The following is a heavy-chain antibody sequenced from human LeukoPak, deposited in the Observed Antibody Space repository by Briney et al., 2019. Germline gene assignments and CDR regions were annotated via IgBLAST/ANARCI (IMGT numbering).Heavy chain of an antibody. V-gene: IGHV4-59*01. J-gene: IGHJ3*02. CDR1: GGSISSYY. CDR3: ARAVVVIGLTVDHDAFDI. D-gene: IGHD3-22*01. Sequence: SETLSLTCTVSGGSISSYYWSWIRQPPGKGLEWIGYIYYSGSTNYNPSLKSRVTISVDTSKNQFSLKLSSVTAADTAVYHCARAVVVIGLTVDHDAFDIWGQGTMVTVSS. CDR2: IYYSGST.